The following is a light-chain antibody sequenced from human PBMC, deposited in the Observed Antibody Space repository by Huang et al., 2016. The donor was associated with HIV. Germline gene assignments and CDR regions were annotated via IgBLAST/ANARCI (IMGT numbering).Light chain of an antibody. CDR3: QQYSGWPLT. CDR1: QTVSSA. J-gene: IGKJ4*01. CDR2: CAS. Sequence: EIVMTQSPAPLSVSPGERATLSCRATQTVSSALAWYQQKPGQAPRLLIYCASTRATGIPARFSGSGSGTEFTLTINSLQSEDSAVYYCQQYSGWPLTFGGGTKVEIK. V-gene: IGKV3-15*01.